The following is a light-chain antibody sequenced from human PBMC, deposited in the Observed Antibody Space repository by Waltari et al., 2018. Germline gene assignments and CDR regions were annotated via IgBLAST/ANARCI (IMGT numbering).Light chain of an antibody. CDR3: QQRSNWPPT. V-gene: IGKV3-11*01. CDR1: QSIKNF. CDR2: YAS. Sequence: ESVVAQSPVTLSLSPGESATLSCRASQSIKNFLAWYQQKPGQAPRLLIFYASNRATGIPARFSGGGSGTDFTLTIDSLEPEDFGFYYCQQRSNWPPTFGPGTKVDIK. J-gene: IGKJ3*01.